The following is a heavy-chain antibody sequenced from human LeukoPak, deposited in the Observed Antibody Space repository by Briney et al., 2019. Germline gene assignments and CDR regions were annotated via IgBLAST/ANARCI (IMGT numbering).Heavy chain of an antibody. V-gene: IGHV4-30-2*01. J-gene: IGHJ4*02. D-gene: IGHD4-23*01. Sequence: SETLSLTCAVSGGSISSGGYSWSWIRQPPGQGLEWIGYIYHSGSTYYNPSLKSRVTISVDRSKNQFSLKLSSVTAADTAVYYCARVYGGNSRTKSFDYWGQGTLVTVSS. CDR3: ARVYGGNSRTKSFDY. CDR1: GGSISSGGYS. CDR2: IYHSGST.